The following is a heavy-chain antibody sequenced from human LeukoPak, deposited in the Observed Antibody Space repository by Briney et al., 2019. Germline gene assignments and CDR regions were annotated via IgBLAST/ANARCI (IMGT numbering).Heavy chain of an antibody. CDR1: GFKFDDYE. V-gene: IGHV3-20*01. Sequence: GGSLRLFCAASGFKFDDYEMSWVRQVPGKGLEYVSGISKSGRATGYGDSVKGRFTISRDNAKNSLFLQMTSLRAEDTALYHCARVPGSHYYYYMDVWGKGAAVTVSS. J-gene: IGHJ6*03. CDR3: ARVPGSHYYYYMDV. CDR2: ISKSGRAT.